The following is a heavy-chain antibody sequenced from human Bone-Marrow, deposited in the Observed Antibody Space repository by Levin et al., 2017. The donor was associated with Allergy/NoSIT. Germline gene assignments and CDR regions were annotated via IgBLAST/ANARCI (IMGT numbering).Heavy chain of an antibody. CDR3: GRDPNGDYIGAFDF. D-gene: IGHD4-17*01. V-gene: IGHV3-23*01. Sequence: GESLKISCAVSGFTFSNYAMTWVRQAPGRGLEWVSSIGGSDGRTDYADSVKGRFTISRDNSKNTLYLQMNSLTVEDTAVYYCGRDPNGDYIGAFDFWGQGTMVTVCS. CDR2: IGGSDGRT. CDR1: GFTFSNYA. J-gene: IGHJ3*01.